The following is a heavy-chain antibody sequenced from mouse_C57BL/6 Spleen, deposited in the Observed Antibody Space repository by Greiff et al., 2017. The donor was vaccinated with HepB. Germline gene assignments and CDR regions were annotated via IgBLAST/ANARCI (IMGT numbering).Heavy chain of an antibody. CDR3: ARWDYGSSFFDY. CDR1: GYTFTDHT. J-gene: IGHJ2*01. Sequence: QVTLKVSYAELVKPGASVKISCKVSGYTFTDHTIHWMKQRPEQGLEWIGYIYPRDGSTKYNEKFKGKATLTADKSSSTAYMQLNSLTSEDSAVYFCARWDYGSSFFDYWGQGTTLTVSS. V-gene: IGHV1-78*01. CDR2: IYPRDGST. D-gene: IGHD1-1*01.